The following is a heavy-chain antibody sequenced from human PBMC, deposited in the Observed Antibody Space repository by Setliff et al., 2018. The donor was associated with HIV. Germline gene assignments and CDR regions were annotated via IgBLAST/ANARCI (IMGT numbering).Heavy chain of an antibody. D-gene: IGHD6-6*01. J-gene: IGHJ4*02. CDR3: VRMEATRPPRGLDY. CDR2: IYYNGDT. Sequence: LSLTCTVSGGFVSRSSYYWGWIRQPRGKRLEWIGTIYYNGDTQYNPSFKSRVIMSVDTSKNQFSLRLISVTAANTAVYYCVRMEATRPPRGLDYWGPGTLVTVSS. V-gene: IGHV4-39*01. CDR1: GGFVSRSSYY.